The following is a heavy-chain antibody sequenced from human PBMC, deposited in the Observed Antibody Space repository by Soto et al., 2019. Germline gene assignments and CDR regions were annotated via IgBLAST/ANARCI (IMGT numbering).Heavy chain of an antibody. D-gene: IGHD6-13*01. CDR1: GGTFSSYT. Sequence: QVQLVQSGAEVQKPGSSVKVSCKASGGTFSSYTISWVRQAPGQGLEWMGRIIPILGIANYAQKFQGRVTITADKSTSTAYMELSSLRSDDTAVYYCARDEVAAAGYYFDYWGQGTLVTVSS. CDR3: ARDEVAAAGYYFDY. CDR2: IIPILGIA. J-gene: IGHJ4*02. V-gene: IGHV1-69*08.